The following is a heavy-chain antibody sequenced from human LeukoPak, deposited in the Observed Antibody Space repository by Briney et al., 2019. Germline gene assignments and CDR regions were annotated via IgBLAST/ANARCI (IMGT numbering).Heavy chain of an antibody. V-gene: IGHV3-7*01. CDR2: IKQDGSEK. CDR3: ARDGYCSSTSCYPYLGFFDY. D-gene: IGHD2-2*01. J-gene: IGHJ4*02. Sequence: ETLSLTCTVSGGSISSSSYYWGWIRQPPGKGLEWVANIKQDGSEKYYVDSVKGRFTISRDNAKNSLYLQMNSLRAEDTAVYYCARDGYCSSTSCYPYLGFFDYWGQGTLVTVSS. CDR1: GGSISSSSYY.